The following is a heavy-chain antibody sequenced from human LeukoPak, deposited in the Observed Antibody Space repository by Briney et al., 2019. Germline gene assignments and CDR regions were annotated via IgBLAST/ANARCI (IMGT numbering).Heavy chain of an antibody. CDR2: IDPNSGGT. J-gene: IGHJ4*02. Sequence: AAVKVSCKASGYSFTAHFIHWVRPAPGQGLEWMGWIDPNSGGTNCAQKFQGRVTMTRDTSVSAVYMELSSLRSDDTAVYYCARGGGYSWFDYWGQGTLVTVSS. CDR1: GYSFTAHF. D-gene: IGHD5-18*01. CDR3: ARGGGYSWFDY. V-gene: IGHV1-2*02.